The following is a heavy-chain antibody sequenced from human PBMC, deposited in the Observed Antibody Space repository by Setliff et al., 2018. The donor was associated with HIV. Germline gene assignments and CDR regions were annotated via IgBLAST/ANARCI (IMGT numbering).Heavy chain of an antibody. J-gene: IGHJ6*02. CDR2: TYYGGSTDYS. CDR3: ARDFRYDTSGSLTGYGLDV. D-gene: IGHD3-22*01. Sequence: SETLSLTCTVSGVSITSYYWSWVRQVPGKGLEWIGNTYYGGSTDYSKYNPPVKSRATISVDIYRKQLSLNLRSVTAADTAVYYCARDFRYDTSGSLTGYGLDVWGQGTTVTVSS. CDR1: GVSITSYY. V-gene: IGHV4-59*01.